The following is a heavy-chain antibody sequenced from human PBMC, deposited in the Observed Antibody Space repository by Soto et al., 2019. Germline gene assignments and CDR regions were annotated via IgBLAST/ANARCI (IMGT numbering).Heavy chain of an antibody. Sequence: VTVSCKASGGTFGSHGIAWVRQAPGQGLEWMGGFIAMLGTPTYAKKVQGRATITADESLTSSYLELRSLRSEDTAMYFCARGAMANFDYWGQGTVVTVSS. CDR2: FIAMLGTP. CDR3: ARGAMANFDY. D-gene: IGHD5-18*01. V-gene: IGHV1-69*13. CDR1: GGTFGSHG. J-gene: IGHJ4*02.